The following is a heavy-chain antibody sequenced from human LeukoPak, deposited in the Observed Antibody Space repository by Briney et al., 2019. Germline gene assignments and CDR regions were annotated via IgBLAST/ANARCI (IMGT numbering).Heavy chain of an antibody. CDR3: ANLLRDATIYGF. CDR2: INQDESAK. V-gene: IGHV3-7*01. J-gene: IGHJ4*01. D-gene: IGHD5-24*01. CDR1: GFTFSRYW. Sequence: GGSLRLSCAASGFTFSRYWMSWVRQAPGKGLEWVASINQDESAKFYVDSVRGRFTISRDNAKNSLFLQMNSLRAEDTAFYYCANLLRDATIYGFWGHGALVTVSS.